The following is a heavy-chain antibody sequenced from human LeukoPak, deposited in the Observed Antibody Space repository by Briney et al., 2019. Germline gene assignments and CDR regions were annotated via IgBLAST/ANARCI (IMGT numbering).Heavy chain of an antibody. CDR3: ATSRGSGWFNWFDP. CDR1: GGSISNYY. D-gene: IGHD6-19*01. Sequence: SETLSLTCTVSGGSISNYYWTWIRQPPGKGLEWIGYIYYTGSTNYNPSLKSRVTISVDTSKNQFSLKLSSVTAADTAVYYCATSRGSGWFNWFDPWGQGILVTVSS. V-gene: IGHV4-59*08. CDR2: IYYTGST. J-gene: IGHJ5*02.